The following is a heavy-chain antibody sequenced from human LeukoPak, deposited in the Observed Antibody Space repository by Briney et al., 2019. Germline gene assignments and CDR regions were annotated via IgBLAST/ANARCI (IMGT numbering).Heavy chain of an antibody. CDR2: VDTSGGST. CDR3: AKYCTSTNCYGAFDI. CDR1: GFTFSSYA. V-gene: IGHV3-23*01. Sequence: GGSLRLSCAASGFTFSSYAMSWVRQAPGKGLEWVSAVDTSGGSTYYSDSVKGRFTISRDNFKNTLYLQMNSLRAEDTARYCCAKYCTSTNCYGAFDIWGEGAMVTVSS. J-gene: IGHJ3*02. D-gene: IGHD2-2*01.